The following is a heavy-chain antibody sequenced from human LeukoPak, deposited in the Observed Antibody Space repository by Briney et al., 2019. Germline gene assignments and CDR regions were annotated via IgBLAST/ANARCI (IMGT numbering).Heavy chain of an antibody. CDR3: ARAGPGSGWYFDY. CDR1: GYDFTSVG. CDR2: ISPYNGNT. Sequence: ASVKVSCKASGYDFTSVGITWVRRAPGQGLEWMGWISPYNGNTRYAQKFQGRVAMTTDTSTTTAYMELRGLRFDDTAVYYCARAGPGSGWYFDYWGQGTLVTVSS. V-gene: IGHV1-18*01. J-gene: IGHJ4*02. D-gene: IGHD6-19*01.